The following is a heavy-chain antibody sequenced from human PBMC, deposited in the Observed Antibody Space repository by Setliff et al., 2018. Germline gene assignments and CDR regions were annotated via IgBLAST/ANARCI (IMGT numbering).Heavy chain of an antibody. J-gene: IGHJ4*02. D-gene: IGHD3-22*01. CDR1: GGSISSSY. CDR3: ARDSALHSYHYDSSGYLDY. V-gene: IGHV4-59*01. Sequence: SETLSLTCTVSGGSISSSYWSWIRQPPGKGLEWIGYFYHSGSMNYNPSLKSRVTISVDTSKNQFSLKLSSVTAADTAVYYCARDSALHSYHYDSSGYLDYWGQGALVTVSS. CDR2: FYHSGSM.